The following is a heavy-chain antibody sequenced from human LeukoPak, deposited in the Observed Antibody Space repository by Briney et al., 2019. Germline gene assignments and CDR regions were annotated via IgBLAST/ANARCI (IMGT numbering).Heavy chain of an antibody. Sequence: PGGSLRLSCAASGFIFRNYGMHWVRQPPGKGLEWVAIIFYDGSNKYYADSVRGRFTISRDNSKSTLYLQMNSLRVEDTAVYYCASGRGSGGSHTSYFDYWGQGTPVTVSS. CDR2: IFYDGSNK. D-gene: IGHD2-15*01. J-gene: IGHJ4*02. CDR1: GFIFRNYG. CDR3: ASGRGSGGSHTSYFDY. V-gene: IGHV3-33*01.